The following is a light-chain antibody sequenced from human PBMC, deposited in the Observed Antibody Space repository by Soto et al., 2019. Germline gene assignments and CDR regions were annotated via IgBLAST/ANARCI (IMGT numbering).Light chain of an antibody. CDR2: TAS. J-gene: IGKJ4*02. V-gene: IGKV1-5*03. CDR3: HRYKVT. Sequence: DIQMTQSPSTLSASVGDRVTITCRASQSIGNWLAWYQQKAGKAPKLLIYTASSLEGGVPSRFSGSGGGTLFTLTIRSLEVDDFASYYYHRYKVTFGGGTKVDIK. CDR1: QSIGNW.